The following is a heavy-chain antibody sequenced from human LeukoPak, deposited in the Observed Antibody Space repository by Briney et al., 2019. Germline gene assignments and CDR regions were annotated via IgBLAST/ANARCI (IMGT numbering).Heavy chain of an antibody. Sequence: SETLSLTCTVSGGSISSYYWGWIRQPPGKGLEWIGYIYYSGSTNYNPSLKSRVTISVDTSKNQFSLKLSSVTAADTAVYYCARVTYSKGWFDPWGQGTLVTVSS. CDR2: IYYSGST. V-gene: IGHV4-59*01. CDR3: ARVTYSKGWFDP. D-gene: IGHD4-11*01. J-gene: IGHJ5*02. CDR1: GGSISSYY.